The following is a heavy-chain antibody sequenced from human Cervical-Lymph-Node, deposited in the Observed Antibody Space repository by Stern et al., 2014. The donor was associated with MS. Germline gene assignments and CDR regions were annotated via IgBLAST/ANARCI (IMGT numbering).Heavy chain of an antibody. Sequence: VQLVESDPGLLKPSQTLSLSCTVSGVSISSGGYYWSWIRQLPGKGLESIGYVSFSGSTSYNPSVTSRVSISVDTSKNQFSLNLRSVTAADTAVYYCANGGDEYNPIDYWGQGTLVIVST. CDR3: ANGGDEYNPIDY. J-gene: IGHJ4*02. V-gene: IGHV4-31*03. CDR2: VSFSGST. D-gene: IGHD5-24*01. CDR1: GVSISSGGYY.